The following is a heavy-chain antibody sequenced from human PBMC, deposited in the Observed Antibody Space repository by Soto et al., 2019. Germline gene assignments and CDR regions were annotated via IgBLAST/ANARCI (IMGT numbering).Heavy chain of an antibody. CDR1: GFTFSGSA. CDR2: IRSKANSYAT. J-gene: IGHJ1*01. Sequence: GGSLRLSCAASGFTFSGSAMHWVRQASGKGLEGVGRIRSKANSYATAYAASVKGRFTISRDDSKNTAYLQMNSLKTEDTAVYYCTRHNLVVGATTYFQHWGQGTLVTVSS. D-gene: IGHD1-26*01. V-gene: IGHV3-73*01. CDR3: TRHNLVVGATTYFQH.